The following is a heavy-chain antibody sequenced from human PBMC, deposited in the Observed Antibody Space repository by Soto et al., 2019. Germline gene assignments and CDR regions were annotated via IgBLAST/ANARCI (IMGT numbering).Heavy chain of an antibody. J-gene: IGHJ4*02. Sequence: ASVKRACKAAGYSFTNNDVSWVRQAPGQGLEWMGWINPNSGGTNYAQKFQGRVTMTRDTSISTAYMELSRLRSDDTAVYYCARDRHYYVWGRYRPFDYWGQGTLVIAS. CDR3: ARDRHYYVWGRYRPFDY. D-gene: IGHD3-16*02. CDR1: GYSFTNND. V-gene: IGHV1-2*02. CDR2: INPNSGGT.